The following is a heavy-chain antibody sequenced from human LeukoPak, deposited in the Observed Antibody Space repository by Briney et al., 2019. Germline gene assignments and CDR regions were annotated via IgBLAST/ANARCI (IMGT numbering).Heavy chain of an antibody. Sequence: GASVKVSCKASGYTFTSYGISWVRQAPGQGLEWMGWISAYNGNTNYAQKLQGRVTMTTDTSTSTAYMELKSLRSDDTAVYYCAREPGSSWDTYVFLYWGQGTLVTVSS. V-gene: IGHV1-18*01. D-gene: IGHD6-13*01. J-gene: IGHJ4*02. CDR2: ISAYNGNT. CDR3: AREPGSSWDTYVFLY. CDR1: GYTFTSYG.